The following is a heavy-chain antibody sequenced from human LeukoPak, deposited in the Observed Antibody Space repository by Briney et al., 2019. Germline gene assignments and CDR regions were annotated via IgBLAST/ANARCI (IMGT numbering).Heavy chain of an antibody. CDR3: AKGYYGSGSYGWFDY. Sequence: PGGSLRLSCAASGFTFSSYAMNWVRQAPGKGLEWVSIISGSGGSTCYADSVKGRSTISRDNSKNTLFLHMNSLRAEDTAVYSCAKGYYGSGSYGWFDYWGQGTLVTVSS. J-gene: IGHJ4*02. CDR1: GFTFSSYA. V-gene: IGHV3-23*01. D-gene: IGHD3-10*01. CDR2: ISGSGGST.